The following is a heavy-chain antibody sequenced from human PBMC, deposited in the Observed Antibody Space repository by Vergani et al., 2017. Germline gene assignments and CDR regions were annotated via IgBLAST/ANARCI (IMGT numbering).Heavy chain of an antibody. CDR3: ASTAMVDIVATIAAEVWGDWYFDL. CDR1: GGTFSSYA. J-gene: IGHJ2*01. CDR2: IIPIFGTA. D-gene: IGHD5-12*01. Sequence: QVQLVQSGAEVKKPGSSVKVSCKASGGTFSSYAISWVRQAPGQGLEWMGGIIPIFGTANYAQKFQGRVTITAYESTSTAYIELSSLSSEDTAVYYCASTAMVDIVATIAAEVWGDWYFDLWGRGTLVTVSS. V-gene: IGHV1-69*01.